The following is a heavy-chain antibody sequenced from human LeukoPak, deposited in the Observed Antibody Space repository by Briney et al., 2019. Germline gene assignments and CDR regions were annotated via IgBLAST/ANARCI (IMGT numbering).Heavy chain of an antibody. D-gene: IGHD6-13*01. Sequence: SETLSLTCTVSGGSISSSSYYWGWIRQPPGKGLEWIGEIYHSGSTNYNPSLKSRVTISVDKSKNQFSLKLSSVTAADTAVYYCARDGQQQLVHYGMDVWGQGTTVTVSS. V-gene: IGHV4-39*07. CDR2: IYHSGST. CDR1: GGSISSSSYY. CDR3: ARDGQQQLVHYGMDV. J-gene: IGHJ6*02.